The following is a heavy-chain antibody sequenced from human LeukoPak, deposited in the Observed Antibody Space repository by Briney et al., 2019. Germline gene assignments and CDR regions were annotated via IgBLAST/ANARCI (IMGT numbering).Heavy chain of an antibody. D-gene: IGHD2-15*01. J-gene: IGHJ5*02. V-gene: IGHV3-23*01. CDR2: ISGSGSST. CDR3: AKAAYWSSHIRNWFDP. Sequence: GGSLRLSCAASGFTFSSYAMTWVRQAPGKGLEWVSAISGSGSSTYYADSVKGRLTISRDNSKNTLYLQMNSLRAEDTAVYYCAKAAYWSSHIRNWFDPWGQGTLVTVSS. CDR1: GFTFSSYA.